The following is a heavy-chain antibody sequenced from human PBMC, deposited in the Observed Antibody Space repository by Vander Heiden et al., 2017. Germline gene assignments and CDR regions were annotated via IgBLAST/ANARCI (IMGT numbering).Heavy chain of an antibody. CDR3: ARGGYYYDSSPVDY. CDR1: GFTFSSHS. CDR2: ISSSSSYI. V-gene: IGHV3-21*01. Sequence: EVQLVESGGGLVKPGGSLRLSCAASGFTFSSHSMNWVRQAPGKGLEWVSSISSSSSYIYYADSVKGRFTISRDNAKNSLYLQMNSLRAEDTAVYYCARGGYYYDSSPVDYWGQGTLVTVSS. J-gene: IGHJ4*02. D-gene: IGHD3-22*01.